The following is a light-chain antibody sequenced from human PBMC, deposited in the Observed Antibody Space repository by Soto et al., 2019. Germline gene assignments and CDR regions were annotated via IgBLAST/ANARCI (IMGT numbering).Light chain of an antibody. J-gene: IGKJ1*01. Sequence: ESVVTQSPGALSFSPLERATLSCRASQSVSSNYLAWYQQKPGQAPRLLIYGASTRATGIPDRFSGSGSGTDFTLTISRLEPEDSAVYYCQQYGSSPTWTFGQGTKVDIK. CDR3: QQYGSSPTWT. CDR1: QSVSSNY. V-gene: IGKV3-20*01. CDR2: GAS.